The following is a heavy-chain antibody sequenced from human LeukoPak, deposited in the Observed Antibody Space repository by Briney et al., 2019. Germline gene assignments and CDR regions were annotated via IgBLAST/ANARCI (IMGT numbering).Heavy chain of an antibody. V-gene: IGHV3-21*01. D-gene: IGHD6-25*01. CDR2: ISTGSSYI. CDR3: ARDRSPIAADGMDV. CDR1: GFTFISYS. J-gene: IGHJ6*02. Sequence: GALRLFFSAAGFTFISYSINWGRRAPGEGLEWVSSISTGSSYIYYADSVKGRFTISRDNAKNSLYLQMNSLRAEDTAVFYCARDRSPIAADGMDVWGRGTTVTVSS.